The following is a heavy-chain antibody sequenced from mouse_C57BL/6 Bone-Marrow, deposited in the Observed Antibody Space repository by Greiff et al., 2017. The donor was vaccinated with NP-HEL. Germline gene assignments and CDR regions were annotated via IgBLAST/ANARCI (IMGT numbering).Heavy chain of an antibody. D-gene: IGHD1-1*01. J-gene: IGHJ2*01. CDR3: AREGDYYGSSHGYYFDY. V-gene: IGHV1-81*01. CDR2: IYPRSGNT. CDR1: GYTFTSYG. Sequence: QVHVKQSGAELARPGASVKLSCKASGYTFTSYGISWVKQRTGQGLEWIGEIYPRSGNTYYNEKFKGKATLTADKSSRTAYMDLRSLTSEDSAVYFCAREGDYYGSSHGYYFDYWGQGTTLTVSS.